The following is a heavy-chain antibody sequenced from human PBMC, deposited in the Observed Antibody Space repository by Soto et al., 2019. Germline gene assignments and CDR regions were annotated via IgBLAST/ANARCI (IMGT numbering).Heavy chain of an antibody. V-gene: IGHV3-30*18. CDR2: ITYDGSNK. CDR1: GFTFSSYA. CDR3: AKESVGGEWAEDV. Sequence: TGGSLRLSCAASGFTFSSYAMNWVRQAPGKGLEWVTFITYDGSNKYYADSVKGRFTISRDNSKNTLYLQMNSLRAEDTAVYYCAKESVGGEWAEDVWGKGTTVTVSS. D-gene: IGHD4-17*01. J-gene: IGHJ6*04.